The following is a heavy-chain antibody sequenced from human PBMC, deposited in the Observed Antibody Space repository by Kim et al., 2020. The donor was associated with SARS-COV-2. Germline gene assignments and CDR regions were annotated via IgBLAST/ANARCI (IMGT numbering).Heavy chain of an antibody. D-gene: IGHD3-22*01. Sequence: GGSLRLSCVASGFTFKTYAMNWVRQAPGKGLEWVAVISYGATNKKYADSLKGRFTISRDNSKNTLYLQMNGLRPDDTAVYYCAREGDSDTSGYCVDSWGQGTLVIVSS. CDR1: GFTFKTYA. CDR3: AREGDSDTSGYCVDS. CDR2: ISYGATNK. V-gene: IGHV3-30-3*01. J-gene: IGHJ4*02.